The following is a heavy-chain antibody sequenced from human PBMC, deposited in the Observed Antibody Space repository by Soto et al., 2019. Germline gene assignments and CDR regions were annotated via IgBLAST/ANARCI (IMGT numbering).Heavy chain of an antibody. V-gene: IGHV3-23*01. D-gene: IGHD3-10*01. CDR1: GFTFSTYA. Sequence: EVQLLESGGGLVQPGGSLRLSCSTSGFTFSTYAMNWVRQAPGKGLEWVSALSGSGGTTYSADSVRGRFTISRDNSKNTLFLQMNSLRAEETALYYCAKQRAGYGSGSDTYYFDFWGQGTPVTVSS. CDR2: LSGSGGTT. J-gene: IGHJ4*02. CDR3: AKQRAGYGSGSDTYYFDF.